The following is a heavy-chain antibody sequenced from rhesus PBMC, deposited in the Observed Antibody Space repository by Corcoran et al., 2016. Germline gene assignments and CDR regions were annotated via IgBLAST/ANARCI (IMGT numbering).Heavy chain of an antibody. D-gene: IGHD4-29*01. CDR1: GFTFSSYV. CDR3: AKEGDYGTDFDY. J-gene: IGHJ4*01. Sequence: EVQLVETGGGLVQPGGSLKLSCAASGFTFSSYVMSGVRQAPEKGLGWVSAINGGGDSTYSADAVKGRFTISRDNSKNPLSLQMNSLRAEDTAVYYCAKEGDYGTDFDYWGQGVLVTVSS. CDR2: INGGGDST. V-gene: IGHV3S5*01.